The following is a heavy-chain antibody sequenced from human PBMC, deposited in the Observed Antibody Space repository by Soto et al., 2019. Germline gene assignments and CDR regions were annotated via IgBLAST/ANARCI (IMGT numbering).Heavy chain of an antibody. J-gene: IGHJ4*02. CDR3: ATGGVFYFDC. Sequence: QVQLVQSGAEVKKPGASVKVSCKVSGYTLSDLSMHWVRQVPGEGLEWMGGFDPEDGETIYAQKFQDRVTMTEHTSTDTAYMELSSLRSDDTAVYYCATGGVFYFDCWGQGTLVTVSS. CDR2: FDPEDGET. D-gene: IGHD3-10*01. V-gene: IGHV1-24*01. CDR1: GYTLSDLS.